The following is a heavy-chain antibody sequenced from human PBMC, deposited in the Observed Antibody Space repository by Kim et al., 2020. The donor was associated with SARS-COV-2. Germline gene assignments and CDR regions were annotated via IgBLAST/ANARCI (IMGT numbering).Heavy chain of an antibody. V-gene: IGHV4-30-4*01. CDR3: AREGGLGVTPDF. CDR2: INYRGRT. D-gene: IGHD3-16*01. Sequence: SETLSLTCSVSGFSLSSGTYYWSWIRQTPGKGLEWLGYINYRGRTFYNPSLHRRVSISLDTSKNSFSLKLTSMTAADTAVYYCAREGGLGVTPDFWGQGT. J-gene: IGHJ4*02. CDR1: GFSLSSGTYY.